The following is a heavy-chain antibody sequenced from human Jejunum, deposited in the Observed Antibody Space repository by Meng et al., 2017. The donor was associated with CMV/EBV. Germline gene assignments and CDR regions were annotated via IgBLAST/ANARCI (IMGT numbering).Heavy chain of an antibody. D-gene: IGHD3-3*01. J-gene: IGHJ4*02. CDR2: IKQDGSEK. Sequence: SCAAPGFTFSSYWMTWVRQAPGKGLEWVANIKQDGSEKNYVDSVKGRFTISRDNAKNSLYLQMNSLRAEDTAVYYCARDIIRPDYWGQGTLVTVSS. CDR3: ARDIIRPDY. V-gene: IGHV3-7*01. CDR1: GFTFSSYW.